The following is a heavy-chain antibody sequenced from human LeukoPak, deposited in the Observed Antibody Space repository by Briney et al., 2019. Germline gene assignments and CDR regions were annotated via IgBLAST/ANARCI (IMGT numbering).Heavy chain of an antibody. CDR3: ARVSYDSSGYYFDY. CDR2: IYSGGST. Sequence: PGGSLRLFCAASGFTDSSNYMSWVRQAPGKGLEWVSVIYSGGSTYYADSVKGRFTISRDNSKNTLYLQMNSLRAEDTAVYYCARVSYDSSGYYFDYWGQGTLVTVSS. CDR1: GFTDSSNY. D-gene: IGHD3-22*01. V-gene: IGHV3-53*01. J-gene: IGHJ4*02.